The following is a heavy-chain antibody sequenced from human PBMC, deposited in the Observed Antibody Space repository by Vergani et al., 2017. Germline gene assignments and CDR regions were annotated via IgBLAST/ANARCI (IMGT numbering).Heavy chain of an antibody. CDR3: ARGRPYYYGSGSYYWFDP. V-gene: IGHV3-13*04. CDR1: GFTFSSYD. J-gene: IGHJ5*02. Sequence: EVQLVESGGGLVQPGGSLRLSCAASGFTFSSYDMHWVRQATGKGLEWVSAIGTAGDTYYPGSVKGRFTISRENAKNSLYLQMNSLRAGDTAVCYCARGRPYYYGSGSYYWFDPWGQGTLVTVSS. CDR2: IGTAGDT. D-gene: IGHD3-10*01.